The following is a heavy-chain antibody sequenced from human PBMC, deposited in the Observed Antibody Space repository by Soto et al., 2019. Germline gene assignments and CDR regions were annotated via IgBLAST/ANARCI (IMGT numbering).Heavy chain of an antibody. Sequence: HPGGSLRLCCAACGFNFGIYAVHGVRQAPGKGLEWVALISYEGSNKYYADSVKGRFTISRDNSKSTLFLQMDILRLEETGVYYCARVNPGNNLYYFNGLDVWGQGTSVTVSS. CDR2: ISYEGSNK. V-gene: IGHV3-30-3*01. CDR3: ARVNPGNNLYYFNGLDV. D-gene: IGHD1-1*01. CDR1: GFNFGIYA. J-gene: IGHJ6*02.